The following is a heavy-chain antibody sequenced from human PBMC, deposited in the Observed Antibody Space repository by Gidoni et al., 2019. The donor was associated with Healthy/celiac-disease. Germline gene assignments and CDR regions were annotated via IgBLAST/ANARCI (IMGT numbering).Heavy chain of an antibody. CDR2: IIPILGIA. CDR1: GGTFSSYT. Sequence: QVQLVQSGAEVKKPGSSVKVSCKASGGTFSSYTISWVRQAPGQGLEWMGRIIPILGIANYAQKFQGRVTITADKSTSTAYMVLSSLRSEDTAVYYWARDRVPAAMNYGMDVWGQGTTVTVSS. V-gene: IGHV1-69*08. J-gene: IGHJ6*02. D-gene: IGHD2-2*01. CDR3: ARDRVPAAMNYGMDV.